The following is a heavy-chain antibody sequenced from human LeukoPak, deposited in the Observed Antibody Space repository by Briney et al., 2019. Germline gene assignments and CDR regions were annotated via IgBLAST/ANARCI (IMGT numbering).Heavy chain of an antibody. D-gene: IGHD6-13*01. CDR2: IIPIFGTA. V-gene: IGHV1-69*06. CDR3: ARRGLGISAAAYDY. J-gene: IGHJ4*02. Sequence: SVKVSCKASGGTFSSYAISWVRQAPGQGLEWMGGIIPIFGTANYAQKFQGRVTITADKSTSTAYMELSSLRSEDTAVYYCARRGLGISAAAYDYWGQGTLVTVSS. CDR1: GGTFSSYA.